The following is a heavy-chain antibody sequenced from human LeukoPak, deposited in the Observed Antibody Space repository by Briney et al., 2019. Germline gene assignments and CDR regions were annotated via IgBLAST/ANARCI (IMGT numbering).Heavy chain of an antibody. CDR1: GYTFTRYY. CDR3: AVFPGIVGATPLRNDAFDI. Sequence: ASVKVSCKASGYTFTRYYMHWVRQAPGQGLEWMGWINPNSGGTNYAQKFQGRVTMTRDTSISTAYMALSRLRSDDTAVYYCAVFPGIVGATPLRNDAFDIWGQGTMVTVSS. D-gene: IGHD1-26*01. J-gene: IGHJ3*02. V-gene: IGHV1-2*02. CDR2: INPNSGGT.